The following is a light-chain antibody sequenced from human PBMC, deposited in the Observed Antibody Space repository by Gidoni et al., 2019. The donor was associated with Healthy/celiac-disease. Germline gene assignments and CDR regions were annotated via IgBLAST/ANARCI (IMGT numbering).Light chain of an antibody. J-gene: IGKJ5*01. CDR1: QSLLHSNGYNY. CDR2: LGS. CDR3: MQALQTPIT. Sequence: DIVMTQSPLFLPVTPGEPASISCRSSQSLLHSNGYNYLAWYLLTPGQSPQLLIYLGSNRASGVPDRFSFGGSGTDFTLKISRVEAKNVGVYYCMQALQTPITFGQGTRLEIK. V-gene: IGKV2-28*01.